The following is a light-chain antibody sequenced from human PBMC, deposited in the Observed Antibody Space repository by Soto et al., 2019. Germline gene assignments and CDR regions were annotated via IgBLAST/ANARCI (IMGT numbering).Light chain of an antibody. CDR2: EVS. Sequence: QSVLTQPPSVSGSPGQSVTISCTGTSSDVGSYNRVSWYQQPPGTAPNLMIYEVSNRPSGVPDRFSGSKSGNTASLTISGLQAEDEADYYCSLYTSSSTYVFGTGTKVTVL. V-gene: IGLV2-18*01. J-gene: IGLJ1*01. CDR3: SLYTSSSTYV. CDR1: SSDVGSYNR.